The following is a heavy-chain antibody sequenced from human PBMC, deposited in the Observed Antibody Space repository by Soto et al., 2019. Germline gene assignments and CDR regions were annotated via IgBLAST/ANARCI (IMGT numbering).Heavy chain of an antibody. D-gene: IGHD4-17*01. V-gene: IGHV3-23*01. J-gene: IGHJ5*01. Sequence: VQLLESGGAFVQPGGSLRLSCAASGFSINNYAVSWVRQAPGKGLEWVSTFSAGGRAYYADPVRGGFSVSRDRSHNTVYLQISVLRPEASAVYYCAKKSMPYHYGDTLFDSSGQGPRVTVYS. CDR1: GFSINNYA. CDR3: AKKSMPYHYGDTLFDS. CDR2: FSAGGRA.